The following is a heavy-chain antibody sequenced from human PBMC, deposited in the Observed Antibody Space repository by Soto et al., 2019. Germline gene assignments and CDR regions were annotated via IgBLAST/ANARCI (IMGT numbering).Heavy chain of an antibody. V-gene: IGHV1-18*01. Sequence: GASVKVSCKASGYTFTSYGISWVRQAPGQGLEWMGWISAYNGNTNYAQKLQGRVTMTTDTSTSTAYMELRSLRSDDTAVYYCAREITYDSSAPLDVWGQGTTVTVSS. D-gene: IGHD3-22*01. CDR1: GYTFTSYG. CDR3: AREITYDSSAPLDV. CDR2: ISAYNGNT. J-gene: IGHJ6*02.